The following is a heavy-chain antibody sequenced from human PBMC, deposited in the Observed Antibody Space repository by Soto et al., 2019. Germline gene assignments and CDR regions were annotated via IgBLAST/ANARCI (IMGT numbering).Heavy chain of an antibody. CDR1: NAAIVRCY. J-gene: IGHJ3*01. Sequence: SLDCSISNAAIVRCYCMRTRPSQGKGLEWIGYLYNTGSTIYNPSLKSRVTISVDTSKNQFSLKMNSVTAADTAVYYCFFD. V-gene: IGHV4-59*01. CDR3: FFD. CDR2: LYNTGST.